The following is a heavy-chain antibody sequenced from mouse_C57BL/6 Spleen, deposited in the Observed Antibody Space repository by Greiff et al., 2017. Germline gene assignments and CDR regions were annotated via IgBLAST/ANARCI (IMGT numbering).Heavy chain of an antibody. CDR3: ARSGDGYYVAWFAY. J-gene: IGHJ3*01. D-gene: IGHD2-3*01. CDR2: IYPGSGNT. V-gene: IGHV1-76*01. CDR1: GYTFTDYY. Sequence: VQLQQSGAELVRPGASVKLSCKASGYTFTDYYINWVKQRPGQGLEWIARIYPGSGNTYYNEKFKGKATLTAEKSSSTAYMQLSSLTSEDSAVYFCARSGDGYYVAWFAYWGQGTLVTVSA.